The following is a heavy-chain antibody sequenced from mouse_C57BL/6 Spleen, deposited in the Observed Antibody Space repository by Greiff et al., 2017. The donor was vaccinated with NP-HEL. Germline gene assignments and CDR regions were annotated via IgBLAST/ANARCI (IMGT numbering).Heavy chain of an antibody. D-gene: IGHD3-2*02. V-gene: IGHV1-55*01. CDR3: ARDSSGYAMDY. J-gene: IGHJ4*01. Sequence: QVQLQQPGAELVKPGASVKMSCKASGYTFTSYWVTWVKQRPGQGLEWIGDIYPGSGSTNYNEKFKSKATLTVDTSSSTAYMQLSSLTSEDSAVYYCARDSSGYAMDYWGQGTSVTVSS. CDR1: GYTFTSYW. CDR2: IYPGSGST.